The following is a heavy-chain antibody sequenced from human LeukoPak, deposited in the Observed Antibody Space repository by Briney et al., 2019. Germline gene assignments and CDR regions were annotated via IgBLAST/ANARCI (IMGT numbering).Heavy chain of an antibody. Sequence: PGGSLRLSCAGSGFTFRSYGMHWVRQAPGKGLVWVSRVNADVSATTYADSVKGRFTISRDNAKNTLYLQMNSLRAEDTAVYYCARGDYYNNFFTSSYFYYMDVWGKGTTVTVSS. J-gene: IGHJ6*03. V-gene: IGHV3-74*01. D-gene: IGHD4-11*01. CDR2: VNADVSAT. CDR1: GFTFRSYG. CDR3: ARGDYYNNFFTSSYFYYMDV.